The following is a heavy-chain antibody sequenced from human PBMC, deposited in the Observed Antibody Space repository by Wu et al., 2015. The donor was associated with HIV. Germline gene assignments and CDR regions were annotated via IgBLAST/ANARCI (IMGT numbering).Heavy chain of an antibody. V-gene: IGHV1-2*02. CDR3: ARAPAMVRGGIRVVYGVDA. CDR2: INPYIGVT. Sequence: QVQLVQSGAEVKKPGASVKVSCKASGYTFTGYYMHWVRQAPGQGLEWMGWINPYIGVTNYAQKFQDRVTMTRDTSINTAYMELRRLTSDDTAVYFCARAPAMVRGGIRVVYGVDAWGQGTTVTVSS. J-gene: IGHJ6*02. D-gene: IGHD3-10*01. CDR1: GYTFTGYY.